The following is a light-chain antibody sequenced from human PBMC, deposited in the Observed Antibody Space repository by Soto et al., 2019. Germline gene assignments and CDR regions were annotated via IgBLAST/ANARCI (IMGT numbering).Light chain of an antibody. CDR3: SSYTRTTSFVL. CDR1: SSNIGNNY. J-gene: IGLJ2*01. CDR2: RNN. Sequence: QSVLTQPPSASGTPGQRVTISCSGSSSNIGNNYVYWYQQLPGTAPKLLISRNNQRPSGVPDRFSGSKSGNTASLTISGLQAEDEAYYYCSSYTRTTSFVLFGGGTKVTVL. V-gene: IGLV1-47*02.